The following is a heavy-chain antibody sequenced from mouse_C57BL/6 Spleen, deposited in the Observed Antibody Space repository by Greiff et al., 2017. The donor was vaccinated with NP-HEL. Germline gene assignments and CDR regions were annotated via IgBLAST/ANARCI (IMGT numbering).Heavy chain of an antibody. J-gene: IGHJ2*01. D-gene: IGHD4-1*02. CDR3: ARSTGYYFDY. CDR2: ISSGSSTI. Sequence: DVMLVESGGGLVKPGGSLKLSCAASGFTFSDYGMHWVRQAPEKGLEWVAYISSGSSTIYYADTVKGRFTISRDNAKNTLFLQMTSLRSEDTAMYYCARSTGYYFDYWGQGTTLTVSS. CDR1: GFTFSDYG. V-gene: IGHV5-17*01.